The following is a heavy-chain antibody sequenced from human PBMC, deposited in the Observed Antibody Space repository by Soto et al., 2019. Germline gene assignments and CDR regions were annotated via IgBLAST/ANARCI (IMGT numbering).Heavy chain of an antibody. CDR2: TYYRSKWYN. V-gene: IGHV6-1*01. CDR1: GDSISSNSAA. Sequence: QVQLQQSGPGLVKPSQTLSLTCAISGDSISSNSAAWNWIRQSPSRGLEWLGRTYYRSKWYNDYAVSVKSRITINPDTSKNQFSLQLNSVTPEDTAVYYCAREGTVTRTDPSYGMDVWGQGTTVTVSS. J-gene: IGHJ6*02. D-gene: IGHD4-17*01. CDR3: AREGTVTRTDPSYGMDV.